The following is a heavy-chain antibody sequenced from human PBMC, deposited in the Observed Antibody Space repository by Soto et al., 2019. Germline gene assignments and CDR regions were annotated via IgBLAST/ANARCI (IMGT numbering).Heavy chain of an antibody. V-gene: IGHV1-2*04. CDR1: GYTFTRYY. J-gene: IGHJ3*02. D-gene: IGHD2-15*01. CDR2: INPNSGGT. CDR3: ARQGYCSGGSCPDAFDI. Sequence: ASVKVSCKASGYTFTRYYMPWVRQAPGQGLEWMGWINPNSGGTNYAQKLQGWVTMTRDTSISTAYMELSRLRSDDTAVYYCARQGYCSGGSCPDAFDIWGQGTMVTVSS.